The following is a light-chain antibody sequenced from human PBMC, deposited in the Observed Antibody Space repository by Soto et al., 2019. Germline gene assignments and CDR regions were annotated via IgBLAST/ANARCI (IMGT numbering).Light chain of an antibody. J-gene: IGLJ2*01. CDR3: QVWDSSSDVV. CDR1: NIGSKS. Sequence: SYELTQPPSVSVAPGKTARITCGGNNIGSKSVHWYQQKPGQAPVLVIYYDSDRPSGIPERFSGSNSGNTANLTISRVEAGDEADYYCQVWDSSSDVVFGGGTKLTVL. V-gene: IGLV3-21*04. CDR2: YDS.